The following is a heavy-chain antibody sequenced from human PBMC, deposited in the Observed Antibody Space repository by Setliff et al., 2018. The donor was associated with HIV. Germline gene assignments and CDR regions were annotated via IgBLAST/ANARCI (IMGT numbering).Heavy chain of an antibody. CDR1: GFTFDDYA. V-gene: IGHV3-9*03. J-gene: IGHJ4*02. CDR2: ISWNSDSI. CDR3: AREHAEYSSGFDY. Sequence: PGGSLRLSCAASGFTFDDYAMHWVRQAPGKGLEWVSGISWNSDSIDYADSVKGRFTISRDNAKNSLYLQMNSLRVEDMALYYCAREHAEYSSGFDYWGQGTLVTVSS. D-gene: IGHD6-19*01.